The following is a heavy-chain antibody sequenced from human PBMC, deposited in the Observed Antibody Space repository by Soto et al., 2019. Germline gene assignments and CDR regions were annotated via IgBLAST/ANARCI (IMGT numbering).Heavy chain of an antibody. CDR2: SPPIFGTS. Sequence: QVQLVQSGAEVKKPGSSVKVSCKASGGTFSTYSISWVRQAPGQGLEWMGGSPPIFGTSKYAQNFQGRVTITADESTSTAYMELSSLRSDDTAVYYCARGGRYPKSSHYYGMDVWDQGTTVTVSS. V-gene: IGHV1-69*01. D-gene: IGHD1-20*01. CDR3: ARGGRYPKSSHYYGMDV. J-gene: IGHJ6*02. CDR1: GGTFSTYS.